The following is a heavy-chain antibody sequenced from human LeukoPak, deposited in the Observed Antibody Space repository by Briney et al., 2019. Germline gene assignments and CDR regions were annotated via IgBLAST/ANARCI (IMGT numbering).Heavy chain of an antibody. D-gene: IGHD1-20*01. Sequence: PGGSLRLSCAASGFTFSSYAMSWVRQAPGKGLEWVSAISGSGGSTYYADSVKGRFTISRDNSKSTLFLQMNSLRVEDTAIYYCAKRTDNWNIGGPFDYWGRGTLVTVSS. CDR2: ISGSGGST. CDR3: AKRTDNWNIGGPFDY. CDR1: GFTFSSYA. V-gene: IGHV3-23*01. J-gene: IGHJ4*02.